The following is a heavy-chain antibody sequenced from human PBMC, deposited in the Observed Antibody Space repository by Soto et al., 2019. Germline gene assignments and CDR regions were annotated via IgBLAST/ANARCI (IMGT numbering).Heavy chain of an antibody. Sequence: EVQLLESGGGLVQPGGSLRLSCTASGFTFSSHAMTWVRQAPGKGLEWVSGLSDSGGSTYYADSVKGRFTISRDNSMNTLYLHMNTLRAEDTAVYYCAKVSSSWYSGFFDFWGQGTLVTVSS. CDR1: GFTFSSHA. CDR2: LSDSGGST. V-gene: IGHV3-23*01. CDR3: AKVSSSWYSGFFDF. D-gene: IGHD6-13*01. J-gene: IGHJ4*02.